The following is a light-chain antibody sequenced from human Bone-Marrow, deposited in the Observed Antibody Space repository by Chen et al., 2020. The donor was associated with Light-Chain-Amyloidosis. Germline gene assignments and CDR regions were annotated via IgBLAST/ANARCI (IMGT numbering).Light chain of an antibody. CDR2: GNS. V-gene: IGLV1-40*01. Sequence: QPALTQPPSVSAAPGRSVTISCTGRSSNIGAGYDVPWYQQLPGTAPKLLIYGNSNRPSGVPDRFSGSKSGTSASLAITGLQAEDEADYYCQSYDSSLSGFVFGTGTKVTVL. CDR1: SSNIGAGYD. J-gene: IGLJ1*01. CDR3: QSYDSSLSGFV.